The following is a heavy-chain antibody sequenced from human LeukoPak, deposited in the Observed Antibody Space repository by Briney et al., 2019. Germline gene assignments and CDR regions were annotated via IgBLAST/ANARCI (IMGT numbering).Heavy chain of an antibody. CDR2: IRSKANSYAT. CDR3: TRPGYQFDY. J-gene: IGHJ4*02. CDR1: GFTFSGSA. V-gene: IGHV3-73*01. Sequence: GGSLKLSCAASGFTFSGSAMHWVRQTSGKGLEWVGRIRSKANSYATAYAASVKGRFTISRDDSKNTAYLQMNSLKTEDTAVYYCTRPGYQFDYWGQGTLVSVCS. D-gene: IGHD2-2*01.